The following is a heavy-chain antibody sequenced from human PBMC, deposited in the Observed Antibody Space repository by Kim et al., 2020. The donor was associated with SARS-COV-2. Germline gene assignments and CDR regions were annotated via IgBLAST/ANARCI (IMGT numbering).Heavy chain of an antibody. CDR1: GYTFTSYG. CDR3: ARDDPSLLWFGELLAYYYGMDV. V-gene: IGHV1-18*04. D-gene: IGHD3-10*01. J-gene: IGHJ6*02. Sequence: ASVKVSCKASGYTFTSYGISWVRQAPGQGLEWMGWISAYNGNTNFAQKLKGRVTMTTDTSTSTAYMELRSLRSDDTAVYYCARDDPSLLWFGELLAYYYGMDVWGQGTTVTVSS. CDR2: ISAYNGNT.